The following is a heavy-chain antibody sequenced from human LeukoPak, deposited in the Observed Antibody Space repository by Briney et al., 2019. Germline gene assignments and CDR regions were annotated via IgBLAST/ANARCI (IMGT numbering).Heavy chain of an antibody. V-gene: IGHV4-34*01. CDR2: INHSGST. J-gene: IGHJ4*02. D-gene: IGHD3-22*01. CDR3: ARQKVHYYDSSGYRWTRRANFDY. Sequence: NPSETLSLTCAVYGGSFSGYYWSWIRQPPGKGLEWIGEINHSGSTNYNPSLKRRVTISVDTSKNQFSLKLSSVTAADTAVYYCARQKVHYYDSSGYRWTRRANFDYWGQGTLVTVSS. CDR1: GGSFSGYY.